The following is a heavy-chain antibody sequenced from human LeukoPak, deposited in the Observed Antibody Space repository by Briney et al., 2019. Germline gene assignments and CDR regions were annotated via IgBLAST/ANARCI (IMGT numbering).Heavy chain of an antibody. V-gene: IGHV3-30-3*01. D-gene: IGHD6-6*01. CDR3: AITYSSSSKIFDY. CDR2: ISYDGSNK. Sequence: GGSLRLSCAASGFIFSSHAMNWVRQAPGKGLEWVAVISYDGSNKYYADSVKGRFTISRDNSKNTLYLQMNSLRAEDTAVYYCAITYSSSSKIFDYWGQGTLVTVSS. CDR1: GFIFSSHA. J-gene: IGHJ4*02.